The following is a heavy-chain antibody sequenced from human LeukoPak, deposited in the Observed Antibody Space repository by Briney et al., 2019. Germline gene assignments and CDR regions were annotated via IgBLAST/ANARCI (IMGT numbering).Heavy chain of an antibody. CDR2: ISGSGGST. J-gene: IGHJ4*02. V-gene: IGHV3-23*01. CDR1: GFTFSSYG. CDR3: AKDRATYYYGSGSYPL. Sequence: PGGSLRLSCAASGFTFSSYGMSWVRQAPGKGLEWFSAISGSGGSTYYADSVKGRFTISRDNSKNTLYLQMNSLRAEDTAVYYCAKDRATYYYGSGSYPLWGQGTLVTVSS. D-gene: IGHD3-10*01.